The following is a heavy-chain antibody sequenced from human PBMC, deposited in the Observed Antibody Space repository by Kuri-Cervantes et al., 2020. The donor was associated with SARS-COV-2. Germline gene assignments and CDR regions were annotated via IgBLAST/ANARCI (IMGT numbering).Heavy chain of an antibody. J-gene: IGHJ4*02. V-gene: IGHV1-8*02. CDR2: MNPNRGNT. Sequence: ASVKVSCKASGYTFTSYDINWVRQATGQGLEWMGWMNPNRGNTGYAQKFQGRVTMTRNTSKSTAYMELSSLRSEDTAVYYCAASMVRGVMGYWGQGTLVTVSS. D-gene: IGHD3-10*01. CDR1: GYTFTSYD. CDR3: AASMVRGVMGY.